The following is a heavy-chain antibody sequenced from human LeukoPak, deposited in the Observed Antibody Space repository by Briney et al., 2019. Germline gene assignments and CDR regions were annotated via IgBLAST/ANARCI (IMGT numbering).Heavy chain of an antibody. CDR1: GFTFSAYW. D-gene: IGHD5-18*01. Sequence: GGSLRLSCAASGFTFSAYWMHWVRQVPGKGLVWVSRLSNDGSYTSYADSVRGRFTISRDNAKNTLFLQMNSLRAEDTAVYYCARVFGGRGYSYPNDNSHYYGMDVWGQGTTVTVSS. CDR2: LSNDGSYT. CDR3: ARVFGGRGYSYPNDNSHYYGMDV. J-gene: IGHJ6*02. V-gene: IGHV3-74*01.